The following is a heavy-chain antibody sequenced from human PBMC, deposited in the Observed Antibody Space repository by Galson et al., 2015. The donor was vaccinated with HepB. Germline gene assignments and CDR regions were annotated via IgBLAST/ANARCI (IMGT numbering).Heavy chain of an antibody. J-gene: IGHJ4*02. D-gene: IGHD6-13*01. CDR2: ITSSDGGT. CDR3: ASYGSSWSQFDN. Sequence: SLRLSCAASGFTFNNYAMTWVRQAPGKGLEWVSAITSSDGGTRYADAVKGRFTISRDNSKNTLYLQMSSLRAEDTAVYYCASYGSSWSQFDNWGQGTLVTVSS. CDR1: GFTFNNYA. V-gene: IGHV3-23*01.